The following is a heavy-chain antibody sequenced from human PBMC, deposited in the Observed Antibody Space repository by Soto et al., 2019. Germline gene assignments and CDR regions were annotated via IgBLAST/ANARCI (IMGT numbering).Heavy chain of an antibody. CDR2: IIPIFGTA. J-gene: IGHJ6*02. CDR1: GGTFSSYA. D-gene: IGHD3-22*01. Sequence: SVKVSCKASGGTFSSYAISWVRQPPGQGLEWMGGIIPIFGTANYAQKFQGRVTITADESTTTAYMELSSLRSEDTAVYYCARDLKRYYDSSGYGYYYYGMDVWGQGPTVTVSS. V-gene: IGHV1-69*13. CDR3: ARDLKRYYDSSGYGYYYYGMDV.